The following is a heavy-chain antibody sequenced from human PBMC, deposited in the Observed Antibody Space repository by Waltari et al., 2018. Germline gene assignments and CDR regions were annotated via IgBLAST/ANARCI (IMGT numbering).Heavy chain of an antibody. CDR1: GGTFSSYA. V-gene: IGHV1-69*14. Sequence: QVQLVQSGAEVKKPGSSVKVSCKASGGTFSSYAISWVRQAPGQGLEWMGGIIPSFGTAKYEEKFQGRVTITADKSTSTAYMELSSLRSEDTAVYYCAREGPYSGSYVYWGQGTLVTVSS. CDR2: IIPSFGTA. CDR3: AREGPYSGSYVY. D-gene: IGHD1-26*01. J-gene: IGHJ4*02.